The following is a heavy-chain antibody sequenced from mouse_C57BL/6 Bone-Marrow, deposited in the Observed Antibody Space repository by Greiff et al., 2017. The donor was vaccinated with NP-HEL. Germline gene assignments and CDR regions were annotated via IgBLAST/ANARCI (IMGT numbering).Heavy chain of an antibody. D-gene: IGHD1-1*01. J-gene: IGHJ1*03. V-gene: IGHV10-1*01. CDR2: IRSKSNNYAT. Sequence: EVQVVESGGGLVQPKGSLKLSCAASGFSFNTYAMNWVRQAPGKGLEWVARIRSKSNNYATYYADSVKDRFTISRDDSESMLYLQMNNLKTEDTAMYYCVRHGYSSSYWYFDVWGTGTTVTVSS. CDR3: VRHGYSSSYWYFDV. CDR1: GFSFNTYA.